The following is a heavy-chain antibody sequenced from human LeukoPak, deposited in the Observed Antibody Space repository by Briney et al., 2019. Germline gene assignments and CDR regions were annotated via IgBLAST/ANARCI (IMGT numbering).Heavy chain of an antibody. Sequence: ASVKVSCKASGGTFSTYVISWVRQAPGQGLEWMGWINPNSGGTNYAQKFQGRVTMTTDTSTSTAYMELRSLRSDDTAVYYCARVPWGAAAGSYDYWGQGTLVTVSS. CDR3: ARVPWGAAAGSYDY. CDR1: GGTFSTYV. CDR2: INPNSGGT. D-gene: IGHD6-13*01. J-gene: IGHJ4*02. V-gene: IGHV1-18*01.